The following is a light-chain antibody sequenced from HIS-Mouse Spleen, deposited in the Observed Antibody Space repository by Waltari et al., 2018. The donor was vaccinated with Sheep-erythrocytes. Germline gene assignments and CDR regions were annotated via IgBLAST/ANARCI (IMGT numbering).Light chain of an antibody. CDR3: MQALQTPLT. Sequence: DIVMTQSPLSLPVTPGEPASIPCRSSQSLLHSNGYNYLGWYLQKPGQSPQLLIYLGSNRASGVPDRFSGSGSGTDFTLKISRVEAEDVGVYYCMQALQTPLTFGQGTKLEIK. J-gene: IGKJ2*01. CDR1: QSLLHSNGYNY. V-gene: IGKV2-28*01. CDR2: LGS.